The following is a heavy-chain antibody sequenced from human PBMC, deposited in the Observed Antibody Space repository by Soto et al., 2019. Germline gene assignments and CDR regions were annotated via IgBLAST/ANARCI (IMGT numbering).Heavy chain of an antibody. CDR1: GYSFTNYW. J-gene: IGHJ4*02. D-gene: IGHD1-20*01. CDR2: IYPGDSDT. Sequence: GESLKISCKGSGYSFTNYWIGWVRQMPGKGLEWMGIIYPGDSDTRYSPSFQGQVTISTNKSISTAYLQWSSLRASDSAMYYCARSRITGSTWTFDYWGQGTLVTVSS. V-gene: IGHV5-51*01. CDR3: ARSRITGSTWTFDY.